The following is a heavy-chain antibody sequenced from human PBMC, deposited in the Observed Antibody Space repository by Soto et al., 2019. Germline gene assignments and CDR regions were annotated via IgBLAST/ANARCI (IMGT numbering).Heavy chain of an antibody. CDR2: IYYSGST. Sequence: SETLSLTCTVSGGSISSSSYYWVWIRHPPGKGLEWIGSIYYSGSTYYNPSLKSRVTISVDTSKNQYSLKLSSVTAADTAVYFCARHVTGLGYCSSISCYTDYWGQGTLVTVSS. CDR3: ARHVTGLGYCSSISCYTDY. D-gene: IGHD2-2*02. J-gene: IGHJ4*02. V-gene: IGHV4-39*01. CDR1: GGSISSSSYY.